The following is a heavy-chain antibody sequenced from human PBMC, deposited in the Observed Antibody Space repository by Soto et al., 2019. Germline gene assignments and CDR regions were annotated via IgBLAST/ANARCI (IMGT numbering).Heavy chain of an antibody. Sequence: PSETLSLTCTVSGGSISGYYWNWIRQASGKGPEWIGYVYYTGSTNYNPSLESRVTMSTDTSKNQVSLELRSMTAADSALYYCARGFYDARGYSAPFGSWGQGTQVTVSS. CDR3: ARGFYDARGYSAPFGS. J-gene: IGHJ4*02. CDR2: VYYTGST. D-gene: IGHD3-22*01. V-gene: IGHV4-59*01. CDR1: GGSISGYY.